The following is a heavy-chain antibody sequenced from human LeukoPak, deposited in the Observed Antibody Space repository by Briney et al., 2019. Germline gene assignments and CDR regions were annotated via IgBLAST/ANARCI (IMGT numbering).Heavy chain of an antibody. CDR1: GYSFTSYW. D-gene: IGHD6-13*01. V-gene: IGHV5-51*01. J-gene: IGHJ4*02. Sequence: GESLKISCKGSGYSFTSYWIGWVRQMPGKGLEWMGIIYPGDSDTRYSPSFQGQVTISADKSISTAYLQWSSLKASDTAMYYCARLLWYSSSWYGAGLDYWGQGTLVTVSS. CDR2: IYPGDSDT. CDR3: ARLLWYSSSWYGAGLDY.